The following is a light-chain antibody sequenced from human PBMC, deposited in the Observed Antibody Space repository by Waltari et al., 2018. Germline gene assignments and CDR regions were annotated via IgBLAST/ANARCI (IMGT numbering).Light chain of an antibody. CDR2: DVS. CDR3: SSYTTRGTWV. Sequence: QSALTQPASVSGSPGQSITFPCTGAFSDVGAYHYVSWYQQLPGRAPKLLIYDVSPRPSGVSDRLSGSKSGNTASLTISGLQPEDEADYYCSSYTTRGTWVFGGGTKLTVL. CDR1: FSDVGAYHY. J-gene: IGLJ3*02. V-gene: IGLV2-14*03.